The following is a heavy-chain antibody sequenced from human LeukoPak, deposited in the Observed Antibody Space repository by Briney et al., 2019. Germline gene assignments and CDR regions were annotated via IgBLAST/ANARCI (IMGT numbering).Heavy chain of an antibody. CDR3: AKTNDILTGEDAFDI. V-gene: IGHV3-23*01. J-gene: IGHJ3*02. Sequence: PGGSLRLSCAASGFTFSSYGMSWVRQAPGKGLEWVSTIGGGGGSTYYADSVKGRFTISRDNSKNTLYLQMNSLRAEDTAVYYCAKTNDILTGEDAFDIWGQGTMVTVSS. CDR2: IGGGGGST. CDR1: GFTFSSYG. D-gene: IGHD3-9*01.